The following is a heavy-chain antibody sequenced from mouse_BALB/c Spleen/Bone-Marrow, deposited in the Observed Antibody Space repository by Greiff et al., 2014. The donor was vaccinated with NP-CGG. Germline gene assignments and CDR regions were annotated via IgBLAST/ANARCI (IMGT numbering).Heavy chain of an antibody. CDR3: SRRRMITTYFDV. CDR1: GFTFSTYA. J-gene: IGHJ1*01. D-gene: IGHD2-4*01. Sequence: EVKLVESGGGLAKPGGSLQLSCAASGFTFSTYAMSWVRQTPEKRLEWVATISSSGSYTYYPDSVKGRFTISRDNAKNTLYLQMSSLRSEDTAMFYCSRRRMITTYFDVWGAGTTVTVSS. CDR2: ISSSGSYT. V-gene: IGHV5-9-3*01.